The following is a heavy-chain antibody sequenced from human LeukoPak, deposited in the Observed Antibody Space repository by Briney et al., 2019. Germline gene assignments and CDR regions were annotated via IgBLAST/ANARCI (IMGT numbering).Heavy chain of an antibody. D-gene: IGHD1-1*01. CDR3: AKEGSNWNVDY. Sequence: QAGGSLRLSCAASGFTFSSYVMNWVRQAPGKGLEWVAVMSYDGSVKYYADSVKGRFTISRDKSKNTLYLQMNSLRAEDTAVYYYAKEGSNWNVDYWGQGTLVTVSS. CDR2: MSYDGSVK. J-gene: IGHJ4*02. V-gene: IGHV3-30-3*01. CDR1: GFTFSSYV.